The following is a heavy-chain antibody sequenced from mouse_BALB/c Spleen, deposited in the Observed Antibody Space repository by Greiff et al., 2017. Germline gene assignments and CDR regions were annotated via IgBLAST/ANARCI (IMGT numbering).Heavy chain of an antibody. V-gene: IGHV5-6-5*01. CDR1: GFTFSSDA. CDR2: ISSGGST. Sequence: EVQGVESGGGLVKPGGSLKLSCAVSGFTFSSDAMSWVRQTPEKRMEWVASISSGGSTYYPDSVKGRFTISRDNARNILYLQMSSLRSEDTAMYYCARGYGSSPYYAMDYWGQGTSVTVSS. D-gene: IGHD1-1*01. J-gene: IGHJ4*01. CDR3: ARGYGSSPYYAMDY.